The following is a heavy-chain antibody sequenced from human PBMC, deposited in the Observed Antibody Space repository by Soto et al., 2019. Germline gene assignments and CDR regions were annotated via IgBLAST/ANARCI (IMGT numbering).Heavy chain of an antibody. J-gene: IGHJ4*02. Sequence: QLQLQESGPGLVRPSETLSLTCNVSGVAIMTTSYHWGWIRQPPGRGLEWIGTLDSSGTATYNPSPKSRINISADPSKNQVSLRLTSVTAADTAVYYCARQGSYWGQGTLVTVSS. V-gene: IGHV4-39*01. CDR1: GVAIMTTSYH. CDR2: LDSSGTA. CDR3: ARQGSY.